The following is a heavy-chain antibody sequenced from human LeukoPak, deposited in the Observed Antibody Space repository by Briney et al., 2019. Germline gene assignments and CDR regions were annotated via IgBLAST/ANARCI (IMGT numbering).Heavy chain of an antibody. CDR2: ISSSSSTI. Sequence: PGGSLRLSCAASRSTCCGYSMDWLRQAPEKGLEWISYISSSSSTIYYTDSVKGRFTISRDNAKNSLYLQMNSLRDEDTALYYCSIVPSSTGALDYWGQGTLVTVSS. CDR3: SIVPSSTGALDY. V-gene: IGHV3-48*02. J-gene: IGHJ4*02. D-gene: IGHD6-19*01. CDR1: RSTCCGYS.